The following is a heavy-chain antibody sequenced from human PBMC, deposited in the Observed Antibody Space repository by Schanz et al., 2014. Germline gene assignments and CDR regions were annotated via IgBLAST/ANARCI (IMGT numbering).Heavy chain of an antibody. Sequence: EVHLLESGGGLVQPGGSLRLSCAASGFTFSDHFMDWVRQAPGKGLEWVGHSRNKGHSYTSEYAASVKGRFTISRDESESSLYLQMDSLKTEDTAVYYCARRNFYDKSAAFDYWGQGSLVTVSP. CDR2: SRNKGHSYTS. D-gene: IGHD3-9*01. J-gene: IGHJ4*02. V-gene: IGHV3-72*01. CDR3: ARRNFYDKSAAFDY. CDR1: GFTFSDHF.